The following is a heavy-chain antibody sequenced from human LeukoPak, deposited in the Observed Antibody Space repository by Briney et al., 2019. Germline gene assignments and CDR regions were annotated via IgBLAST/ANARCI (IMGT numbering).Heavy chain of an antibody. CDR2: INPSGGST. CDR1: GYTFTSYY. D-gene: IGHD2-2*01. Sequence: ASVKVSCKASGYTFTSYYMHWVRQAPGQGLEWMGIINPSGGSTSHAQKFQGRVTMTRDTSTSTVYMELSSLRSEDTAVYYCARVAMIVVVPAVPYGMDVWGQGTTVTVSS. CDR3: ARVAMIVVVPAVPYGMDV. V-gene: IGHV1-46*01. J-gene: IGHJ6*02.